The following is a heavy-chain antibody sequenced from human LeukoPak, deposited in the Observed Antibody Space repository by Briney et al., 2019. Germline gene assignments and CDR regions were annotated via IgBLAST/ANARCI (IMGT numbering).Heavy chain of an antibody. D-gene: IGHD2-21*01. Sequence: GGSLRLSCAASGFTFSSYAMSWVRQAPGKGLEWVSAISGSGGSTYYADSLKGRFTISRDNSKNTLYLQMNSLRAEDTAVYYCAKFLPTHIVVANYYFDYWGQGTLVTVSS. CDR1: GFTFSSYA. CDR2: ISGSGGST. J-gene: IGHJ4*02. V-gene: IGHV3-23*01. CDR3: AKFLPTHIVVANYYFDY.